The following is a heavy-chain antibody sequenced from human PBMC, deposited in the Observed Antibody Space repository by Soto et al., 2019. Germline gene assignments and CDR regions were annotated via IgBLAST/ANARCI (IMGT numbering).Heavy chain of an antibody. CDR3: ARDIGFDYVN. CDR2: IKEGGSEI. D-gene: IGHD3-16*01. Sequence: GGSLRLSCAVSGFNVMSYWMSWVRQAPGKGLEWVASIKEGGSEIYYLHSVRGRFSISRDSAGNALHLTMNAVSAEDTGVYFCARDIGFDYVNWGQGTLVTVSS. J-gene: IGHJ4*02. CDR1: GFNVMSYW. V-gene: IGHV3-7*01.